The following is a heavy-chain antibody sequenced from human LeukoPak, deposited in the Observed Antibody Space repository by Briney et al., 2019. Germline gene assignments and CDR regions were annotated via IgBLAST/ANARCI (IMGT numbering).Heavy chain of an antibody. CDR3: AEDPNWDRGY. J-gene: IGHJ4*02. Sequence: GESLRLSCATSGFTFSSYTMTWVRQAPGKGLEYVSGIGTSAGSTIYADSVKGRFTISRDNSKNTVYLQMDSLRVEDTAVYYCAEDPNWDRGYWGQGTLVTVSS. V-gene: IGHV3-23*01. CDR2: IGTSAGST. CDR1: GFTFSSYT. D-gene: IGHD3-10*01.